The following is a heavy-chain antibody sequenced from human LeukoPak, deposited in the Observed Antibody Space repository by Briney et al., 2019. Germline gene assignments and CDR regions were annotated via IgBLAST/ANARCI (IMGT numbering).Heavy chain of an antibody. Sequence: PGGSLRLSCAASGFTFSNYAMSWVRRAPGEGLKWVSVIYSGGSTYYADSVKGRFTISRDNSKNTLYLQMSSLRAEDRAVYYCARGFSGFDYWGQGTLVTVSS. CDR2: IYSGGST. D-gene: IGHD1-14*01. V-gene: IGHV3-53*01. CDR3: ARGFSGFDY. J-gene: IGHJ4*02. CDR1: GFTFSNYA.